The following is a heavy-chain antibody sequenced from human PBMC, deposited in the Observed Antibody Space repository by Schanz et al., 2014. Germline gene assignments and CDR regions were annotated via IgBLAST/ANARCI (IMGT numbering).Heavy chain of an antibody. Sequence: DVQVVESGGDLVQPGGSLRLSCAASGFTFSNAWMSWVRQAPGKGLEWVANIKQDGSEKFYVDSVKGRFTISRDNAKNALYLQMNSLRAEDTAVYYCAKGRMTATNFFDSWGQGTLVTVSS. CDR2: IKQDGSEK. V-gene: IGHV3-7*01. CDR3: AKGRMTATNFFDS. CDR1: GFTFSNAW. J-gene: IGHJ4*02. D-gene: IGHD1-7*01.